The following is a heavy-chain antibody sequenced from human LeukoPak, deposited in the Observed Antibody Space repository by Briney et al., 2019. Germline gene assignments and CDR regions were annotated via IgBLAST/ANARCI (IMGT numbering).Heavy chain of an antibody. CDR3: ARVGSGSFDY. J-gene: IGHJ4*02. CDR1: GGSISTYY. Sequence: PSETLSLTCTVSGGSISTYYWSWIRQPPGMVLEWIGHSYDSGSTYCNPSLKTRVTISVDTSKNQFSLKLSSVTAADTAVYYCARVGSGSFDYWGQGTLVTVSS. D-gene: IGHD6-19*01. V-gene: IGHV4-59*01. CDR2: SYDSGST.